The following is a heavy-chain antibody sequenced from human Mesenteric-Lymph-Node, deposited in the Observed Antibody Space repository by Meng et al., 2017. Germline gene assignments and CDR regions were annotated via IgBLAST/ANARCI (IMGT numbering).Heavy chain of an antibody. D-gene: IGHD3-3*01. CDR1: GGSISSYY. CDR2: IYTSGST. J-gene: IGHJ4*02. CDR3: ARWLETYFDF. V-gene: IGHV4-4*07. Sequence: ESLKISCTVSGGSISSYYWSWIRQPAGKGLEWIGRIYTSGSTNYNPSLKSRVTMSVDTSKNQFSLKLSSVTAADTAVYYCARWLETYFDFWGQGTLVTVSS.